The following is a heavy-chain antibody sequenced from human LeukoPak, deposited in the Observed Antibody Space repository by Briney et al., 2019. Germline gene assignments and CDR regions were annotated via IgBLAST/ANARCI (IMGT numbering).Heavy chain of an antibody. CDR2: IYYSGST. CDR3: ARVGVDYSGNIIKYYFDY. D-gene: IGHD4-23*01. Sequence: PSETLSLTCTVSGGSISSYYWSWIRQPPGKGLEWIGYIYYSGSTNYRPSLKSRVTISVDTSKNQFSLKLSPVIAADTAVYYCARVGVDYSGNIIKYYFDYWGQGTLVTVSS. V-gene: IGHV4-59*01. CDR1: GGSISSYY. J-gene: IGHJ4*02.